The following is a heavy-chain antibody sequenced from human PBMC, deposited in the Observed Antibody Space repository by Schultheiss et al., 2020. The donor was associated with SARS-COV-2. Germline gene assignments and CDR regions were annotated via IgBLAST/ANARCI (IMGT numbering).Heavy chain of an antibody. J-gene: IGHJ4*02. D-gene: IGHD2-15*01. CDR1: GFTFSSYD. V-gene: IGHV3-11*06. CDR3: VLGYCSGGSCSGRGDY. Sequence: GGSLRLSCAASGFTFSSYDMHWVRQAPGKGPEWVSYISSSSSYTNYADSVKGRFTISRDNAKNSLYLQMNSLRAEDTAVYYCVLGYCSGGSCSGRGDYWGQGTLVTVSS. CDR2: ISSSSSYT.